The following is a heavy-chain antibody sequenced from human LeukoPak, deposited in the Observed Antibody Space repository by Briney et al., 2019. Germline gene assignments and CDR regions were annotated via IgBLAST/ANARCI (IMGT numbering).Heavy chain of an antibody. J-gene: IGHJ3*02. D-gene: IGHD3-16*01. V-gene: IGHV1-69*13. CDR2: IITIFGTA. Sequence: SVKVSCKASGGTFSSYAISWVRQAPGQGLEWMGGIITIFGTANYAHKFQGRFTITSNGSTTTAYMDLSSLRSEDTAVYYCARDLGESLDAGDAFDIWGQGTMVTVSS. CDR1: GGTFSSYA. CDR3: ARDLGESLDAGDAFDI.